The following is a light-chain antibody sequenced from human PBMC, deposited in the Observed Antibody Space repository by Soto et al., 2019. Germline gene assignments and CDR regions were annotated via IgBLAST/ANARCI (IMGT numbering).Light chain of an antibody. CDR3: QVWDSSSDHGL. V-gene: IGLV3-21*04. CDR1: NIGSKS. Sequence: SHELTQPPSVSVAPGKTARITCGGNNIGSKSVHWYQQKPGQAPVLVIYYDSDRPSGIPERFSGSNSGNTATLTISRVEAGDEADYYCQVWDSSSDHGLFGTGTKVTVL. CDR2: YDS. J-gene: IGLJ1*01.